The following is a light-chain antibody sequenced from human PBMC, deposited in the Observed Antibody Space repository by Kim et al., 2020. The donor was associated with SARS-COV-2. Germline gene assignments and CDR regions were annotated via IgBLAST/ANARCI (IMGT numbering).Light chain of an antibody. CDR2: RDN. V-gene: IGLV3-1*01. CDR3: QVWDNSLGV. J-gene: IGLJ2*01. Sequence: SVSPGETATISCTGDNLQFKYVCWYQQTAGHSPVLVLYRDNKRPSGIPERFSGSNSGNTATLTISGTQAMDEADYYCQVWDNSLGVFGAGTQLTVL. CDR1: NLQFKY.